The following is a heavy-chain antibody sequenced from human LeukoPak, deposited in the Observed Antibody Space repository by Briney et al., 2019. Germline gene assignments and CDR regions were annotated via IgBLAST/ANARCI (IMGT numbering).Heavy chain of an antibody. J-gene: IGHJ4*02. CDR1: GFTFSSYA. Sequence: GGSLRLSCAASGFTFSSYAIHWVRQAPGKGLEWVAVISYDGSNKYYADSVKGRFTISRDNSKNTLYLQMNSLRAEDTAVYYCAARYELTKVWGQGTLVTVSS. D-gene: IGHD3-3*01. CDR3: AARYELTKV. CDR2: ISYDGSNK. V-gene: IGHV3-30*14.